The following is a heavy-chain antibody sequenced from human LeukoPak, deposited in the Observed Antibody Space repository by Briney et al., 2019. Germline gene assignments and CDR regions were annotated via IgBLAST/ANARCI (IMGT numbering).Heavy chain of an antibody. V-gene: IGHV1-8*01. CDR3: ARDGYSYGSWFDP. CDR1: GYTFTSYD. CDR2: MNPNSGNT. J-gene: IGHJ5*02. Sequence: ASVKVSCKASGYTFTSYDIYWVRQATGQGLEWMGWMNPNSGNTGYAQKFQGRVTMTRNTSISTAYMELSSLRSEDTAVYYCARDGYSYGSWFDPWGQGTLVTVSS. D-gene: IGHD5-18*01.